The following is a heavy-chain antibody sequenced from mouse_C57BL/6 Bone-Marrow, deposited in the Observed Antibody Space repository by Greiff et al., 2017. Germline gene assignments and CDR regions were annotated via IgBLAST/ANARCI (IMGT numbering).Heavy chain of an antibody. Sequence: EVQLVESGAELVRPGASVKLSCTASGFNIKDDYMHWVKQRPEQGLEWIGWIDPENGDTEYASKFQGKATITADTSSNTAYLQLSSLTSEDTAVYYCTVCVRQGVIAYWGQGTLVTVSA. D-gene: IGHD2-14*01. CDR1: GFNIKDDY. CDR3: TVCVRQGVIAY. CDR2: IDPENGDT. J-gene: IGHJ3*01. V-gene: IGHV14-4*01.